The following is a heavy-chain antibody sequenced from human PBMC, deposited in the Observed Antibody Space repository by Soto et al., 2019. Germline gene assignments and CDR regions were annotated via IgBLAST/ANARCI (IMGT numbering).Heavy chain of an antibody. CDR3: ARLDLPGYGRGDDL. CDR2: IYSGGTT. J-gene: IGHJ5*02. Sequence: EVQLVESGGGLVQPGGSLRLSCAASGFTVSQNYMSWVRQAPGKGLECVSVIYSGGTTYYADSVKGRFTISRDNSKNTLYLPMGHLSGADPGIYYRARLDLPGYGRGDDLWGQGSLVTVSS. CDR1: GFTVSQNY. D-gene: IGHD3-10*02. V-gene: IGHV3-66*04.